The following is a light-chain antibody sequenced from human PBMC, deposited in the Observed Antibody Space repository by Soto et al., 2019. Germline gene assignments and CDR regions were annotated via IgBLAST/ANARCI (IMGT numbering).Light chain of an antibody. J-gene: IGKJ4*01. CDR3: QQLNSYPLT. CDR1: QGISSY. Sequence: DIEMTQSPSSLSASVGDRVTITCRANQGISSYLAWYQQKPGKAPKLLIYAASTLQSGVPSRFSGSGSGTEFTLTISSLQPEDFATYYCQQLNSYPLTFGGGTKVDIK. V-gene: IGKV1-9*01. CDR2: AAS.